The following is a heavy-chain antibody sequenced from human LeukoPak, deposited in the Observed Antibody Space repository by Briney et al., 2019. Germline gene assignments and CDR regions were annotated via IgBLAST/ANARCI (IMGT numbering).Heavy chain of an antibody. V-gene: IGHV5-51*01. CDR1: GCSFSSYW. CDR3: ARHLSSFTSFPNY. D-gene: IGHD2-2*01. Sequence: GESLKISFEGSGCSFSSYWIALVRQMPGKGLEWIGIIYPRDSRTTYSPSFQGQVTISADKSISTAYLQWRSLKASDTAMYYCARHLSSFTSFPNYWGPGTLVTVSS. CDR2: IYPRDSRT. J-gene: IGHJ4*02.